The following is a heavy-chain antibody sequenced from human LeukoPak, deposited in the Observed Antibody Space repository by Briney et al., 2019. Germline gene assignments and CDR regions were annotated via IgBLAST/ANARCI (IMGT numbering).Heavy chain of an antibody. D-gene: IGHD3-22*01. Sequence: PRGSLRLSLAPAGLTSSSYGMHSVRQAPGTGVEWVGFIRYDGRNKYDQVSVKGRFPISRDNSKNTLYLQMNSLSGDDTAVYYCTKRDYSDRSGYAPLFESWGQGTLVTVSS. CDR2: IRYDGRNK. CDR1: GLTSSSYG. CDR3: TKRDYSDRSGYAPLFES. V-gene: IGHV3-30*02. J-gene: IGHJ4*02.